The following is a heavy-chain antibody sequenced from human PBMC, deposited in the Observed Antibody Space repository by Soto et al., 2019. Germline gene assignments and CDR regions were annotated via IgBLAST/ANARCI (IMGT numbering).Heavy chain of an antibody. Sequence: XGSLGLSCAASGFTFSSYAMSGVRQAPGKGLEWVSAISGSDGSTYYADSVKGRFTISRDNSKNTLYLQMNSLRAEDTAVYYCAKIPKVVAAFYWGQGTLVTVSS. CDR3: AKIPKVVAAFY. V-gene: IGHV3-23*01. J-gene: IGHJ4*02. D-gene: IGHD2-15*01. CDR1: GFTFSSYA. CDR2: ISGSDGST.